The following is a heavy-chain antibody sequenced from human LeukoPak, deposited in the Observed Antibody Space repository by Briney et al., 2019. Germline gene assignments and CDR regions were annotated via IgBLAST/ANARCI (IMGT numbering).Heavy chain of an antibody. CDR1: GGSMIGDVSY. CDR3: AREAQSAADAFDI. Sequence: SQTLSLTCTVPGGSMIGDVSYWNWIRQPAGKGLEWIGRLYTTGSTIYNPSLKSRVSISAEMSKNQFSLRLQAVTAADTAVYYCAREAQSAADAFDIWGQGTMVTVSS. J-gene: IGHJ3*02. CDR2: LYTTGST. V-gene: IGHV4-61*02.